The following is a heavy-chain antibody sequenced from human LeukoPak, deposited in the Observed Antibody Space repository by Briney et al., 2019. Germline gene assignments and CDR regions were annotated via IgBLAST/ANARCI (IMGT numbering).Heavy chain of an antibody. J-gene: IGHJ4*02. Sequence: SVKGSCTASGDNFNNYVISWVRQAPGQGLEWMGGIIPVFGTVKYAHKFQGRVTITADESTSTAYMELDSLKSSDTALYFCEAAGGSNWYIYWGQGTRVTVSS. CDR2: IIPVFGTV. D-gene: IGHD6-13*01. V-gene: IGHV1-69*13. CDR3: EAAGGSNWYIY. CDR1: GDNFNNYV.